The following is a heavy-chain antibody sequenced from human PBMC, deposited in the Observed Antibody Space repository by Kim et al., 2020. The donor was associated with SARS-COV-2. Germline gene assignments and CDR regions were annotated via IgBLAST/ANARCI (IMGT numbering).Heavy chain of an antibody. V-gene: IGHV3-33*01. CDR3: AREGVVGATTGFDY. D-gene: IGHD1-26*01. Sequence: YADSVGGRFTISRDKSKNTLYLQMNSLRAEDTAVYYCAREGVVGATTGFDYWGQGTLVTVSS. J-gene: IGHJ4*02.